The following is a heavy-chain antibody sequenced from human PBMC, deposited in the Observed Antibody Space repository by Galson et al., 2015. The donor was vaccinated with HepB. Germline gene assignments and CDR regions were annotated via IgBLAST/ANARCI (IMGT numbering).Heavy chain of an antibody. V-gene: IGHV1-46*01. D-gene: IGHD3-10*01. Sequence: SVKVSCKASGYTFTSYYMHWVRQAPGQGLEWMGIINPSGGSTSYAQKFQGRVTMTRDTSTSTVYMELSSLRSEDTAVYYCCGLGGFGELLGYYYYGMDVWGQGTTVTVSS. J-gene: IGHJ6*02. CDR3: CGLGGFGELLGYYYYGMDV. CDR1: GYTFTSYY. CDR2: INPSGGST.